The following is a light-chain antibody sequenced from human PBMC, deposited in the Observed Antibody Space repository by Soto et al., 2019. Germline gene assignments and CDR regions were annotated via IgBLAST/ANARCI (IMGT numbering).Light chain of an antibody. Sequence: QSALTQPRSVSGSPGQSVTISCTGSSSDVGGYNYVSWYQHHPGKAPKLMIYDVSKRPTGVPDRFSGSKSGNTASLTISGLQAEDEADYYCCSYAGASTYVFATATKLTVL. V-gene: IGLV2-11*01. CDR2: DVS. CDR1: SSDVGGYNY. J-gene: IGLJ1*01. CDR3: CSYAGASTYV.